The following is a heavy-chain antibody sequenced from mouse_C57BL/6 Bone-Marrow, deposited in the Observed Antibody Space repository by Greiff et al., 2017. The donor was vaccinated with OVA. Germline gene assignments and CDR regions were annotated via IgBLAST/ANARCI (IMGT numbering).Heavy chain of an antibody. V-gene: IGHV1-80*01. Sequence: QVQLQQSGAELVKPGASVKISCKASGYAFSSYWMNWVKQRPGKGLEWIGQIYPGDGDTNYNGKFKGKATLTADKSSSTAYMQLSSLTSEDSAVYFCARFYYYGSSGDYWGQGTTLTVSS. CDR1: GYAFSSYW. CDR2: IYPGDGDT. J-gene: IGHJ2*01. CDR3: ARFYYYGSSGDY. D-gene: IGHD1-1*01.